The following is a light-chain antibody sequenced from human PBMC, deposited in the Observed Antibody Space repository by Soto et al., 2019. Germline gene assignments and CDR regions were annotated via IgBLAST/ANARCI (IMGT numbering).Light chain of an antibody. CDR1: SSDVGGSNF. CDR3: VSYTSSTTYV. J-gene: IGLJ1*01. V-gene: IGLV2-14*03. Sequence: QSVLTQAASVSDSPGQSITISCTGTSSDVGGSNFVSWYQQHPGKPPKLIIYDVANRPSGVSNRFSGSKSGSTASLIISRLQTEDEVDYYCVSYTSSTTYVFGTGTKVTVL. CDR2: DVA.